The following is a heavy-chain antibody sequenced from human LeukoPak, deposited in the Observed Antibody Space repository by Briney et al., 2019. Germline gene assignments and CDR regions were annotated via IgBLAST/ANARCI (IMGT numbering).Heavy chain of an antibody. CDR1: GFTVSTNY. Sequence: GGSLRLSCTASGFTVSTNYMSWVRQAPGKGLEWVSIFYTSGSTYYTDSVKGRSTISRDSSKNTVYLQMDSLRAEDTAVYYCARAGQRLPHDAFDIWGQGTTVTVSS. V-gene: IGHV3-53*01. CDR2: FYTSGST. CDR3: ARAGQRLPHDAFDI. J-gene: IGHJ3*02. D-gene: IGHD6-25*01.